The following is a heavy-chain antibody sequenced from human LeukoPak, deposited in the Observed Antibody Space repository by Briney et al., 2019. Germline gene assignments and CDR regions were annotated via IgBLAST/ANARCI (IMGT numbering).Heavy chain of an antibody. CDR2: INHSGST. V-gene: IGHV4-39*07. Sequence: SETLSLTCTVSGDSISSGIYYWSWIRQPPGKGLEWIGEINHSGSTNYNPSLKSRVTISVDTSKNQFSLKLSSVTAADTAVYYCARGLYYDSSGYYYWGQGTLVTVSS. D-gene: IGHD3-22*01. J-gene: IGHJ4*02. CDR1: GDSISSGIYY. CDR3: ARGLYYDSSGYYY.